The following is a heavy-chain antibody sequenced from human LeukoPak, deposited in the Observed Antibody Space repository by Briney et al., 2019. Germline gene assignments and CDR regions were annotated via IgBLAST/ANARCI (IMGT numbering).Heavy chain of an antibody. CDR1: GYTFTSYG. Sequence: ASVKVSCKASGYTFTSYGISWVRQAPGQGLEWTGIINPSGGSTSYAQKFQGRVTMTRDTSTSTVYMELSSLRSEDTAVYYCARGDSGYSSGWELDYWGQGTLVTVSS. CDR3: ARGDSGYSSGWELDY. D-gene: IGHD6-19*01. V-gene: IGHV1-46*01. CDR2: INPSGGST. J-gene: IGHJ4*02.